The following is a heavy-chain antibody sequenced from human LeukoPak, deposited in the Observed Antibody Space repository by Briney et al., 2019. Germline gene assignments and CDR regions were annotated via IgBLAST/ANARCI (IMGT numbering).Heavy chain of an antibody. J-gene: IGHJ5*02. CDR2: ISGSGGST. D-gene: IGHD6-13*01. V-gene: IGHV3-23*01. Sequence: GGSLRLSCAASGFTFSSYAMSWVRQAPGKGLEWVSAISGSGGSTYYADSVKGRFTISRDNSKNTLYLQMNGLRAEDTAVYYCAKRGGGVSSSWYVINWFDPWGQGTLVTVSS. CDR1: GFTFSSYA. CDR3: AKRGGGVSSSWYVINWFDP.